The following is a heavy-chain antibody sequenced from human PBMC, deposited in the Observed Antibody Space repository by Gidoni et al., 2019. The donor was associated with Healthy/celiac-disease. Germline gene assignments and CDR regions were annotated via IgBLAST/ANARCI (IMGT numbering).Heavy chain of an antibody. Sequence: EVQLLESGGGLVQPGGSLRLSWAASGFPFRSSAMSWVRQAPGKGLGWVSAISGSGGSTYYADAVRGRFTISRDNSKNTLYLQMNSLRAEDTAVYYCAKDRGSVIVVVIIAFDIWGQGTMVTVSS. CDR3: AKDRGSVIVVVIIAFDI. CDR2: ISGSGGST. D-gene: IGHD3-22*01. V-gene: IGHV3-23*01. CDR1: GFPFRSSA. J-gene: IGHJ3*02.